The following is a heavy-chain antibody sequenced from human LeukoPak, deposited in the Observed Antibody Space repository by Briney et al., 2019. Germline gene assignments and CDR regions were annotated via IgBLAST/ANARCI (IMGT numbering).Heavy chain of an antibody. V-gene: IGHV4-59*01. D-gene: IGHD3-22*01. J-gene: IGHJ4*02. CDR2: TYYSGST. Sequence: SETLSLTCTVSGGSISSYYWNWIRQPPGKGLEWIGYTYYSGSTKYNPSLKSRVSISVDTSKNQFSLKLNSVTAADTALYFCTTLYYYDTTGYYWRGFDYWGQGALVTVSS. CDR1: GGSISSYY. CDR3: TTLYYYDTTGYYWRGFDY.